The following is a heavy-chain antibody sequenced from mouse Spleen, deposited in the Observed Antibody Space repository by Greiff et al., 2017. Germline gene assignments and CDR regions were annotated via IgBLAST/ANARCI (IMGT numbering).Heavy chain of an antibody. CDR1: GYSITSGYY. J-gene: IGHJ4*01. CDR3: ARESPSYYYAMDY. CDR2: ISYDGSN. Sequence: DVKLQESGPGLVKPSQSLSLTCSVTGYSITSGYYWNWIRQFPGNKLEWMGYISYDGSNNYNPSLKNRISITRDTSKNQFFLKLNSVTTEDTATYYCARESPSYYYAMDYWGQGTSVTVSS. V-gene: IGHV3-6*01.